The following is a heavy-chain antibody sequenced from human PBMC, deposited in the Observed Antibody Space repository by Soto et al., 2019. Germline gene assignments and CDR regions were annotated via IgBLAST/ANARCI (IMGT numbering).Heavy chain of an antibody. Sequence: SVKVSCKASGGTFSSYAISWVRQAPGQGLEWMGGIIPIFGTANYAQKFQGRVTITADESTSTAYMELSSLRSEDTAVYYCARAQTGGYSYGMVWYFDYWGQGTLVTVSS. CDR1: GGTFSSYA. V-gene: IGHV1-69*13. CDR3: ARAQTGGYSYGMVWYFDY. CDR2: IIPIFGTA. D-gene: IGHD5-18*01. J-gene: IGHJ4*02.